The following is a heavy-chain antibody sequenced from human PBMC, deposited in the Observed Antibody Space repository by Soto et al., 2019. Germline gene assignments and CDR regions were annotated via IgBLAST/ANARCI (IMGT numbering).Heavy chain of an antibody. J-gene: IGHJ6*02. CDR1: GYIFVNYG. CDR3: AMVDNYVTPTPQDV. Sequence: QVQLVQSGDEVRKPGSSVKVSCKASGYIFVNYGIAWVRQAPGQGLEWMGWISPYSGNTHYASKLQGRLTMTTDTATSTAYMDLGTLTSGETAVCYCAMVDNYVTPTPQDVWGQGTTVTVSS. V-gene: IGHV1-18*01. D-gene: IGHD3-16*01. CDR2: ISPYSGNT.